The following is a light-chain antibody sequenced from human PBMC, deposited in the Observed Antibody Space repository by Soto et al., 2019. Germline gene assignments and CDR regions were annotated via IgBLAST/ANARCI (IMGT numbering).Light chain of an antibody. CDR3: NSYTSTSSWV. CDR1: RSDVGSYNY. J-gene: IGLJ3*02. V-gene: IGLV2-14*01. Sequence: QSALSQPASVAGSPGQSITISCTGTRSDVGSYNYVSWYQQHPGKAPKLMIYEVTNRPSGVSNRFSGSKSGNTASLTISGLQAEDEADYYCNSYTSTSSWVFGGGTKATVL. CDR2: EVT.